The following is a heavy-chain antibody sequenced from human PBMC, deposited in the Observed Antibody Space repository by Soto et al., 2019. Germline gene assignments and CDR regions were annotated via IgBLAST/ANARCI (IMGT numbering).Heavy chain of an antibody. CDR2: IDYSGST. J-gene: IGHJ5*02. V-gene: IGHV4-31*03. Sequence: QMLLQESGPGLVKPSQTLSVTCSVSGGSITSGGSYWTWVRQHPGKGLERIGHIDYSGSTYYNPSLKSRLTMSADTSKNQFFLSPTSLTAADTAVYSCARSVLWFGEVVPLPLDTWGRVTLGTVAS. CDR1: GGSITSGGSY. D-gene: IGHD3-10*01. CDR3: ARSVLWFGEVVPLPLDT.